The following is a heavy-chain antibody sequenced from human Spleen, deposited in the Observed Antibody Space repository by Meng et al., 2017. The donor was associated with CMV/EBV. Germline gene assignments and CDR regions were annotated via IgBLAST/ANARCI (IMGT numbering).Heavy chain of an antibody. J-gene: IGHJ6*02. CDR1: GYTFSIYG. Sequence: ASVKVSCKASGYTFSIYGITWVRQAPGQGLEWMGWISGYNGNTNYAQKVQGRATMTTDTSTSTVYMELRSLRSDDTAVYYCAREWNEGYYYYGMDVWGQGTTVTVSS. CDR2: ISGYNGNT. V-gene: IGHV1-18*01. CDR3: AREWNEGYYYYGMDV. D-gene: IGHD1-1*01.